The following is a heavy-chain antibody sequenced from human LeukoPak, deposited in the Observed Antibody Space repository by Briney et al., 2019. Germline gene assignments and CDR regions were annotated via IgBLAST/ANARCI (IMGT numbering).Heavy chain of an antibody. CDR2: INAGNGNT. J-gene: IGHJ4*02. Sequence: ASVKVSCKASGYTFTSYAMHWVRQAPGQRLEWMGWINAGNGNTKYSQEFQGRVTITRDTSASTAYMELSSLRSDDTAVYYCASVPREDYYDSSGHDYWGQGTLVTVSS. D-gene: IGHD3-22*01. V-gene: IGHV1-3*01. CDR3: ASVPREDYYDSSGHDY. CDR1: GYTFTSYA.